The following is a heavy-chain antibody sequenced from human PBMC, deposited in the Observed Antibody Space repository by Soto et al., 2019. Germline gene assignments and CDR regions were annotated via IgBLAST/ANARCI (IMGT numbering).Heavy chain of an antibody. V-gene: IGHV4-39*01. J-gene: IGHJ4*02. CDR2: IYYSGST. Sequence: SETLSLTCTVSGGSISSSSYYWGWIRQPPGKGLEWFGSIYYSGSTYYNPSLKSRVTISVDTSKNQFSLKLSSVTAADTAVYYCARHLKVPQSYYFDYWGQGTLVTVSS. CDR1: GGSISSSSYY. CDR3: ARHLKVPQSYYFDY.